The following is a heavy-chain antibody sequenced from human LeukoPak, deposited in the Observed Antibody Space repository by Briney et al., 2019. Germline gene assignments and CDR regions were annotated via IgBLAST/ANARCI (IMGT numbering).Heavy chain of an antibody. Sequence: ASVKVSCKTSGYTFTCYGVSWVRQAPGQRLEWMGWISTYNYNTNYAQKFRGRVTLTKDTSTSTVYMELRSLRSDDTAIYYCARQVDTTMALPDYWGQGTLVTVSS. CDR2: ISTYNYNT. CDR1: GYTFTCYG. J-gene: IGHJ4*02. CDR3: ARQVDTTMALPDY. V-gene: IGHV1-18*01. D-gene: IGHD5-18*01.